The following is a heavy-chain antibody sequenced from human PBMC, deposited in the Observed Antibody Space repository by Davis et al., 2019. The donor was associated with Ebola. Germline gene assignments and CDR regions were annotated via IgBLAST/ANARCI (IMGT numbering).Heavy chain of an antibody. CDR2: IYHSGST. CDR3: ARDQFVRYCSSTSCSTYYYYYMDV. Sequence: PSETLSLTCAVSGGSISSGGYSWSWIRQPPGKGLEWIGYIYHSGSTYYNPSLKSRVTISVDRSKNQFSLKLSSVTAADTAVYYCARDQFVRYCSSTSCSTYYYYYMDVWGKGTTVTVSS. J-gene: IGHJ6*03. CDR1: GGSISSGGYS. D-gene: IGHD2-2*02. V-gene: IGHV4-30-2*01.